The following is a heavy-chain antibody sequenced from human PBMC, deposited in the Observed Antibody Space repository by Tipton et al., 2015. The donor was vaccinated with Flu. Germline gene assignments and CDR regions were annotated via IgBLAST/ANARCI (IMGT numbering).Heavy chain of an antibody. Sequence: TLSLTCTVSGYSISSGYYWGWIRQPPGKGLEWIGSIYHSGSTYYNPSLKSQVTISVDTSKNQFSLKLSSVTAADTAVYYCARETPVAQGGSRFLSQVAYYYYGMDVWDQGP. J-gene: IGHJ6*02. CDR1: GYSISSGYY. V-gene: IGHV4-38-2*02. D-gene: IGHD3-16*01. CDR3: ARETPVAQGGSRFLSQVAYYYYGMDV. CDR2: IYHSGST.